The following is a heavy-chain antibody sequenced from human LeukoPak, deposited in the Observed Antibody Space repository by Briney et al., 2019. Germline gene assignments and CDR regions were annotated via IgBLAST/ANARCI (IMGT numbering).Heavy chain of an antibody. V-gene: IGHV3-48*03. J-gene: IGHJ4*02. CDR2: ISSSGSTI. D-gene: IGHD3-3*01. CDR3: ARSARLMKGVVEVTALDD. Sequence: GGSLRLSCAASGFTFSSYEMNWVRQAPGKGLEWVSYISSSGSTIYYADSVKGRSTIARDNAKNSVYLEMNSLRADDTAVYYCARSARLMKGVVEVTALDDWGQGTLVTVSS. CDR1: GFTFSSYE.